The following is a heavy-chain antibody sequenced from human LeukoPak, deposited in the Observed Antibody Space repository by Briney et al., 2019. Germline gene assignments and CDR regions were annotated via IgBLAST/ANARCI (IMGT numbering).Heavy chain of an antibody. Sequence: SETLSLTCAVYGGSFSGYYWSWIRQPPGEGLEWIGEINHSGSTNYNPSLKSRVTISVDTSKNQFSLKLSSVTAADTAVYYCARTAPRRRITMIVVVINAFDIWSQGTMVTVSS. D-gene: IGHD3-22*01. CDR2: INHSGST. J-gene: IGHJ3*02. CDR1: GGSFSGYY. V-gene: IGHV4-34*01. CDR3: ARTAPRRRITMIVVVINAFDI.